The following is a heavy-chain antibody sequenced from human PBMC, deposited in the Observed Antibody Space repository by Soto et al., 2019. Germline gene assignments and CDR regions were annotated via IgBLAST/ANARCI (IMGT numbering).Heavy chain of an antibody. CDR2: ISVYHGNT. D-gene: IGHD3-3*01. CDR1: GYTFGKYG. CDR3: ARDIGGYYNYYFDYWGQGT. Sequence: QVQLVQSGTEVKKPGASVKVSCKASGYTFGKYGISWVRQAPGQGLEWVGWISVYHGNTVHAQKFRGSVTITADESTSTAYRELSSLRSEVTAVYYCARDIGGYYNYYFDYWGQGTRGQGTLVTVSS. V-gene: IGHV1-18*01. J-gene: IGHJ4*02.